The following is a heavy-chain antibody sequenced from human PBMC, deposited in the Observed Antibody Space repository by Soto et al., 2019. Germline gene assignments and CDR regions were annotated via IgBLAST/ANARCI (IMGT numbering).Heavy chain of an antibody. V-gene: IGHV1-46*01. Sequence: QVLLVQSGAEVKKPGASVKVSCKASGFSFTSFYMHWVRQAPGQGLQWMGVINTSGDATTYAQRFQGRVTMTKDTSASTVYMELSSLRSEDTAVYYCTRDWELGYWGQGTLVTVSS. CDR2: INTSGDAT. CDR3: TRDWELGY. J-gene: IGHJ4*02. D-gene: IGHD1-26*01. CDR1: GFSFTSFY.